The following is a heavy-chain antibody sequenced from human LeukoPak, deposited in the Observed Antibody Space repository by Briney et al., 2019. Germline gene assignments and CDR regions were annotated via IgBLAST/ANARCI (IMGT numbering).Heavy chain of an antibody. CDR1: GGSFSGYY. V-gene: IGHV4-34*01. CDR3: ARETLLRFLEWLPSRANWFDP. Sequence: PSETLSLTCAVYGGSFSGYYWSWIRQPPGKGLEWIGEINHSGSTNYNPSLKSRVTISVDTSKNQFSLKLSSVTAADTAVYYCARETLLRFLEWLPSRANWFDPWGQGTLVTVSS. CDR2: INHSGST. J-gene: IGHJ5*02. D-gene: IGHD3-3*01.